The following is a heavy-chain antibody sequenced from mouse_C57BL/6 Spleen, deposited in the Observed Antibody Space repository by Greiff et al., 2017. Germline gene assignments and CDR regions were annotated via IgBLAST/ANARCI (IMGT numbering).Heavy chain of an antibody. CDR2: IRNKANGYTT. CDR3: ARSTMVLRFDY. V-gene: IGHV7-3*01. Sequence: EVKVVESGGGLVQPGGSLSLSCAASGFTFTDYYMSWVRQPPGKALEWLGFIRNKANGYTTEYSASVKGRFTISRDNSQSILYLQMNALRDEDSATYYCARSTMVLRFDYWGQGTTLSDSS. D-gene: IGHD1-1*02. J-gene: IGHJ2*01. CDR1: GFTFTDYY.